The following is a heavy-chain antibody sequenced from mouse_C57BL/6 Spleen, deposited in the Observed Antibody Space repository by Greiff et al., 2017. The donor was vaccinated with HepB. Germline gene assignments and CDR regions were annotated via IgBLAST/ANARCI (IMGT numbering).Heavy chain of an antibody. V-gene: IGHV1-53*01. Sequence: QVQLQQPGTELVKPGASVKLSCKASGYTFTSNWMHWVKQRPGQGLEWIGNINPSNGGTNYNEKFKSKATLTVDKSSSTAYMQLSSLTSEDYAVYYCARGLLDYDGGDFDYWGQGTTLTVSS. J-gene: IGHJ2*01. CDR1: GYTFTSNW. CDR3: ARGLLDYDGGDFDY. D-gene: IGHD2-4*01. CDR2: INPSNGGT.